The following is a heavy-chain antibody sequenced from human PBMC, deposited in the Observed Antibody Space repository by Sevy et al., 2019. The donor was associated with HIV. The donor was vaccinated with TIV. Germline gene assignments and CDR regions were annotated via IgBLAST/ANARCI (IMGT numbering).Heavy chain of an antibody. Sequence: GESLKISCAASGFTFSSYSMNWVRQAPGKGLEWVSSISSSSSYIYYADSVKGRFTISRDNAKNSLYLQMNSLRAEDTAVYYCATHRWFDPWGQGTLVTVSS. CDR2: ISSSSSYI. CDR1: GFTFSSYS. V-gene: IGHV3-21*01. J-gene: IGHJ5*02. CDR3: ATHRWFDP.